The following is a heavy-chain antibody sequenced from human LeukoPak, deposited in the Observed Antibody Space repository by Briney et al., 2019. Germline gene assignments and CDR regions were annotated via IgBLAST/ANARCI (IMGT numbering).Heavy chain of an antibody. CDR2: ISGSGGYT. CDR3: ARHQGSSYYYYYMDV. V-gene: IGHV3-23*01. J-gene: IGHJ6*03. Sequence: GGSLRLSCAASGFTFSSYAMSWVRQAPGKGLEWVSGISGSGGYTYYADSVKGRVALSRDESKSTQSLPMNSPSADDTAVYYRARHQGSSYYYYYMDVWGKGTTVTVSS. D-gene: IGHD3-10*01. CDR1: GFTFSSYA.